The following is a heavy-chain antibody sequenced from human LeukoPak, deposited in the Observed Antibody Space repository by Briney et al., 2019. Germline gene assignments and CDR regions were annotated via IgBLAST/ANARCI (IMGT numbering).Heavy chain of an antibody. CDR2: IYTGGTT. CDR1: GFTVSTNY. D-gene: IGHD3-10*01. CDR3: TKLKGWYGEGYCDH. Sequence: PGGSLRLSCAASGFTVSTNYMSWVRQPAGKGLEWLSVIYTGGTTFYADSVKGRFTISRDNSKNTLYLQMNSLRADDTAVDYCTKLKGWYGEGYCDHWGQGTLVTVSS. V-gene: IGHV3-53*01. J-gene: IGHJ4*02.